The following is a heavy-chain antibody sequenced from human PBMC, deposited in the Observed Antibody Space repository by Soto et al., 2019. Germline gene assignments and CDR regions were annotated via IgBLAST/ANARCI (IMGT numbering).Heavy chain of an antibody. CDR3: ASLGATLFDY. D-gene: IGHD1-26*01. CDR2: INHSGST. Sequence: SETLSLTCSVYGGSFGGYYWSWIRQPPGKGLEWIGEINHSGSTNYNPSLKSRVTISVDTSKNQFSLKLSSVTAADTAVYYCASLGATLFDYWGQGTLVTVSS. J-gene: IGHJ4*02. V-gene: IGHV4-34*01. CDR1: GGSFGGYY.